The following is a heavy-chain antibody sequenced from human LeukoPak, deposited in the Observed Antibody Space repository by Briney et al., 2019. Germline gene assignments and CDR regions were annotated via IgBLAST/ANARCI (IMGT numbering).Heavy chain of an antibody. J-gene: IGHJ6*02. D-gene: IGHD3-9*01. CDR2: IIPILGIA. Sequence: SVQVSCKASGGTFSSYAISWVRQAPGQGLEWMGRIIPILGIANYAQKFQGRVTITADKSTSTAYMELSSLRSEDTAVYYRARPERALLRYFDWLPGGMDVWGQGTTVTVSS. CDR1: GGTFSSYA. CDR3: ARPERALLRYFDWLPGGMDV. V-gene: IGHV1-69*04.